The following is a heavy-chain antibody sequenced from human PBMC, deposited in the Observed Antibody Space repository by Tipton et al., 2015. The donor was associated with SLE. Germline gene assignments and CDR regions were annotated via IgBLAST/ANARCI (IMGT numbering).Heavy chain of an antibody. CDR2: IYNSGST. CDR1: GGSISSYY. Sequence: TLSLTCTVSGGSISSYYWSWIRQPAGKGLEWIGRIYNSGSTNYNPSLKSRVTISVDTSKNQFSLKLSSVTAADTAVYYCARGGYYYDTSGYPYWGQGTLVTVSS. V-gene: IGHV4-4*07. J-gene: IGHJ4*02. D-gene: IGHD3-22*01. CDR3: ARGGYYYDTSGYPY.